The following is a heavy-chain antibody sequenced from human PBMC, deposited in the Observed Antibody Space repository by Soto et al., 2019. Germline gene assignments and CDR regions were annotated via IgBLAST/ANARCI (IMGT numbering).Heavy chain of an antibody. D-gene: IGHD3-22*01. J-gene: IGHJ3*02. CDR2: IKSKTDGGTT. CDR1: GFTFSNAW. V-gene: IGHV3-15*07. CDR3: TTFYYYDSSGYSLTAFDI. Sequence: PGGSLRLSCAASGFTFSNAWMNWVRQAPGKGLEWVGRIKSKTDGGTTDYAAPVKGRFTISRDDSKNTLYLQMNSLKTEDTAVYYCTTFYYYDSSGYSLTAFDIWGQGTMVTVSS.